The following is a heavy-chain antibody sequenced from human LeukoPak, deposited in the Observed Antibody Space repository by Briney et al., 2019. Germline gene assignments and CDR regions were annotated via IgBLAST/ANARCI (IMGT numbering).Heavy chain of an antibody. CDR3: ALVFDY. V-gene: IGHV4-39*07. CDR1: GGSVSSGSYY. J-gene: IGHJ4*02. CDR2: INHSGST. D-gene: IGHD6-13*01. Sequence: SETLSLTCTVSGGSVSSGSYYWSWIRQPPGKGLEWIGEINHSGSTNYNPSLKSRVTISVDTSKNQFSLKLSSVTAADTAVYYCALVFDYWGQGTLVTVSS.